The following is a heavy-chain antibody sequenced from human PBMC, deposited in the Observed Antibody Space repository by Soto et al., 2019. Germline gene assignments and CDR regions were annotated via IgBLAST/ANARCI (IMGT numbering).Heavy chain of an antibody. J-gene: IGHJ5*02. D-gene: IGHD4-17*01. CDR3: ASTISYGDYDNWFDP. CDR2: TYYSGST. V-gene: IGHV4-31*03. Sequence: PSETLSLTCTVSGGSISSGGYYWSWIRQHPGKGLEWIGYTYYSGSTYYNPSLKSRVTISVDTSKNQFSPKLSSVTAADTAVYYCASTISYGDYDNWFDPWGQGTLVTVSS. CDR1: GGSISSGGYY.